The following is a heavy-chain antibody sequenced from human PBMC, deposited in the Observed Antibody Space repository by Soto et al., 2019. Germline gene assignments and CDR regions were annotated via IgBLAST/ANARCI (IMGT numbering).Heavy chain of an antibody. CDR2: IYHSGST. J-gene: IGHJ5*02. Sequence: PSDTLSLTFTVSGCSISSSNWWSWFRQPPGKGLEWIGEIYHSGSTNYNPSLKSRVTISVDKSKNQFSLKLSSVTAADTAVYYCARKFCNGGSCPSDWFDPWCQGTLVIVSS. CDR1: GCSISSSNW. D-gene: IGHD2-15*01. CDR3: ARKFCNGGSCPSDWFDP. V-gene: IGHV4-4*02.